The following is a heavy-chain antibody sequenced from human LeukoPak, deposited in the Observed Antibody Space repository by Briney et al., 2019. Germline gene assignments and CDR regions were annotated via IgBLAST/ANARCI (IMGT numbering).Heavy chain of an antibody. CDR3: ARIDSPVVITYQSDY. CDR1: RLTFSSYN. CDR2: ISSSSSYI. Sequence: PGGSLRLSCAASRLTFSSYNMNWVRQAPGKGLEWVSSISSSSSYIYYADSVKGRFTISRDNAKNSLYLQMNSLRAEDTAVYYCARIDSPVVITYQSDYWGQGTLVTVSS. V-gene: IGHV3-21*01. J-gene: IGHJ4*02. D-gene: IGHD3-22*01.